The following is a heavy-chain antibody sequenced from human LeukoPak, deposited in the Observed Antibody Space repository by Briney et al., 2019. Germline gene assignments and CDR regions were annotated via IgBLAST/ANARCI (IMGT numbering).Heavy chain of an antibody. D-gene: IGHD5-12*01. J-gene: IGHJ4*02. V-gene: IGHV3-73*01. CDR3: TRHVPNSGYANFDY. CDR1: GFTFSGSA. Sequence: GGSLRLSCAASGFTFSGSALHWVRQASGKGLEWVGRIRSKANHYATAYAASVKGRFTISRDDSKNTAYLQMNSLKTEDTAVYYTRHVPNSGYANFDYWGQGTLVTVSS. CDR2: IRSKANHYAT.